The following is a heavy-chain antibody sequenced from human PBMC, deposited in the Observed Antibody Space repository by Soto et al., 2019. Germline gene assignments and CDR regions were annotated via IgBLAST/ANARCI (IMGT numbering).Heavy chain of an antibody. V-gene: IGHV1-69*01. CDR1: GGNPSNSA. D-gene: IGHD2-15*01. Sequence: QVQLLQSGAEVKESGSSVKVSCKASGGNPSNSAFSWVLQAPGQGLEWVGGVIPVFGIVTYAQSLRGRVTITADESTNTAYMELSSLRSDDTAVDFCGSGRIVVACSRAYYALDVWGQGTMVTVSS. CDR2: VIPVFGIV. J-gene: IGHJ6*02. CDR3: GSGRIVVACSRAYYALDV.